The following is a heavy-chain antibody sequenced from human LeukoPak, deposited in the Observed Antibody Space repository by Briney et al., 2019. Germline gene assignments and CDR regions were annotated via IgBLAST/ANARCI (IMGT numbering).Heavy chain of an antibody. CDR3: ARDPLGDWNYFDY. Sequence: PGGSPRLSCAASGFTFSSYSMNWVRQAPGKGLEWVSSISSSSSYIYYADSVKGRFTISRDNAKNSLYLQMNSLRAEDTAVYYCARDPLGDWNYFDYWGQGTLVTVSS. CDR2: ISSSSSYI. CDR1: GFTFSSYS. J-gene: IGHJ4*02. V-gene: IGHV3-21*01. D-gene: IGHD3-10*01.